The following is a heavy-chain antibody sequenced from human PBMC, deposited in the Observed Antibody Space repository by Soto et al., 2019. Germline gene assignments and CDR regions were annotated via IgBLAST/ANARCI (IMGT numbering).Heavy chain of an antibody. CDR1: GGTFSSYA. D-gene: IGHD2-15*01. CDR2: IIPIFGTA. J-gene: IGHJ6*01. Sequence: SVKLSGNSSGGTFSSYAIIWVRKAPGQGLEWMVGIIPIFGTANYAQKFQGRVTITADESTSTAYMELSSLRSEETAVYYCARVYCSGGSCYSPDEYYYYGMDVWGQGTTVTVSS. V-gene: IGHV1-69*01. CDR3: ARVYCSGGSCYSPDEYYYYGMDV.